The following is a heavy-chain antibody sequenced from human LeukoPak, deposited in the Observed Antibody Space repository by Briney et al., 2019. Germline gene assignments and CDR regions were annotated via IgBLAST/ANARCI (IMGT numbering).Heavy chain of an antibody. J-gene: IGHJ4*02. CDR2: IFYSGRT. D-gene: IGHD3-16*01. CDR3: SSLGGVPDY. CDR1: GGSISSSSSY. V-gene: IGHV4-39*01. Sequence: PSETLSLTCTLSGGSISSSSSYWGWIRPPPGEGLEWIGCIFYSGRTYYNPSLKSRVTISLDTSKNQFCLKLSSVTAADTAVYYCSSLGGVPDYWGQGTLVTVSS.